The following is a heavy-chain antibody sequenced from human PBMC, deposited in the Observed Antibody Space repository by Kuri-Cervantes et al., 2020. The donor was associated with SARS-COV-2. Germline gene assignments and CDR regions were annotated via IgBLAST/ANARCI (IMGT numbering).Heavy chain of an antibody. Sequence: SETLSLTCTVSGGSISSYYWSWIRQPPGKGLEWIGYIYYSGSTNYNPSLKSRVTISVDTSKNQFSLKLSSVTAADTAVYYCARVMSTSSIAARPRPYYFDYWGQGTLVTVPQ. D-gene: IGHD6-6*01. CDR1: GGSISSYY. CDR2: IYYSGST. J-gene: IGHJ4*02. V-gene: IGHV4-59*01. CDR3: ARVMSTSSIAARPRPYYFDY.